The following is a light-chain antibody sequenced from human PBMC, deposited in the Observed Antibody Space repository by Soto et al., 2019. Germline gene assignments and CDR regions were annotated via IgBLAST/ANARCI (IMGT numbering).Light chain of an antibody. CDR1: QSVSSNY. V-gene: IGKV3-20*01. CDR2: GAS. Sequence: EIVLTQSPGTLSLSPGERATLSCRASQSVSSNYLAWYQQKVGQAPRLLIYGASSRATGISDRFSGSGSGTDFTLTISRLEPEDFAVYYCQQYGSSPRTFGQGTKVEI. CDR3: QQYGSSPRT. J-gene: IGKJ1*01.